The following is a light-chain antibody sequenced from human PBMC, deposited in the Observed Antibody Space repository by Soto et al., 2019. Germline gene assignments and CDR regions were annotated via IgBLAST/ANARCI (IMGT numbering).Light chain of an antibody. V-gene: IGLV3-1*01. CDR2: QHN. J-gene: IGLJ1*01. CDR1: KLGEKY. Sequence: SYELTQPASVSVSPGQTASITCSGDKLGEKYACWYQQKPGQTPVLLIYQHNKRPSGIPERFSGTISGNTATLTISGTLAVDEADYYCQAWDSNYNYVFGTGTKLTVL. CDR3: QAWDSNYNYV.